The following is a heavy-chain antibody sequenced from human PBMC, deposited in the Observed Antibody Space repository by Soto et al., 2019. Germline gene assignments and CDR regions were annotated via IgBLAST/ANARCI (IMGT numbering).Heavy chain of an antibody. CDR1: GFTFSDYY. J-gene: IGHJ3*01. V-gene: IGHV3-72*01. CDR3: TRSVGGLNDALDL. D-gene: IGHD1-26*01. Sequence: GGSLRLSYAASGFTFSDYYMDWARQAAGKGLEWVGRIRKTTYTTEYAPSVKGRFTISRDDSKSSMYLQMNSLRTEDTAVYYCTRSVGGLNDALDLWGQGTMVTVSS. CDR2: IRKTTYTT.